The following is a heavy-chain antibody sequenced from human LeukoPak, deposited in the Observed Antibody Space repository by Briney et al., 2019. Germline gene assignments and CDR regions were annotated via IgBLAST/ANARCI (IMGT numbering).Heavy chain of an antibody. D-gene: IGHD2-2*01. CDR3: ARHFTPTGVVPAASGAFDI. CDR2: IYYSGSP. CDR1: GGSISSYY. J-gene: IGHJ3*02. Sequence: SETLSLTCTVSGGSISSYYWSWIRQPPGKGLEWIGYIYYSGSPNYNPPLKSRVTISVDTSKNQFSLKLSSVTAADTAVYYCARHFTPTGVVPAASGAFDIWGQGTMVTVSS. V-gene: IGHV4-59*08.